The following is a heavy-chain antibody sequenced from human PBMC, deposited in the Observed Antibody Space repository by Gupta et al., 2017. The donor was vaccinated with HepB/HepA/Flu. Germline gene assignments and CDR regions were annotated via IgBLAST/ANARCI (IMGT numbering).Heavy chain of an antibody. D-gene: IGHD2-2*02. CDR3: AHRGTDAIFAY. J-gene: IGHJ4*01. CDR1: GFSLSTSGVG. V-gene: IGHV2-5*01. CDR2: IYWNDDK. Sequence: QITLKESGPTLVKPTQTLTLTCTFSGFSLSTSGVGVGWIRQPPGKALEWLALIYWNDDKRDSPSLKSRLTITNDTAKNQVVLTMTTMETVDTATYYAAHRGTDAIFAYGGHGTMVTVYS.